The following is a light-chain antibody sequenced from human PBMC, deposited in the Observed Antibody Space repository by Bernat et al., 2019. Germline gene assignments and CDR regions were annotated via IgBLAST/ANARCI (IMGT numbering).Light chain of an antibody. Sequence: DIQMTQSPSSVSAPIGDRVTITCRASQGIAKWLAWYQVKPGKAPKLLIYSASTLQNGVPSRFSGSGSWTDFTLTIDSLQSEDFATYYCQRTDSFPLTFGGGTAVEIK. J-gene: IGKJ4*01. CDR3: QRTDSFPLT. CDR2: SAS. CDR1: QGIAKW. V-gene: IGKV1-12*01.